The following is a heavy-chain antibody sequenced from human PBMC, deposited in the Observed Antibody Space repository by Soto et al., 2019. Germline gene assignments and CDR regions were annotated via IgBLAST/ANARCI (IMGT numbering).Heavy chain of an antibody. Sequence: QVQLVESGGGVVQPGTSLRLSCAASGFSFSTYGIHWVRQAPAKGLEWVAVISYSGNTKSYADSVKGRFTISRDNSRNTVYLQMNSLRTEDTAVYYCAKPLEATSRWFFEYWGLGTLVTVSS. CDR1: GFSFSTYG. V-gene: IGHV3-30*18. CDR3: AKPLEATSRWFFEY. D-gene: IGHD2-15*01. J-gene: IGHJ4*02. CDR2: ISYSGNTK.